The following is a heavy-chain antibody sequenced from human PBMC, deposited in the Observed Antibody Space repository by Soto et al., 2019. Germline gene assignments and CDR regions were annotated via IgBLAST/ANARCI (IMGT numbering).Heavy chain of an antibody. J-gene: IGHJ5*02. Sequence: PSETLSLTCAVYGGSFSGYYWSWIRQPPGKGLEWIGEINHSGSTNYNPSLKSRVTISVDTSKNQFSLKLSSVTAADTAVYYCASIRITMVRGVANNWFDPWGQGTLVTVSS. CDR2: INHSGST. V-gene: IGHV4-34*01. CDR1: GGSFSGYY. CDR3: ASIRITMVRGVANNWFDP. D-gene: IGHD3-10*01.